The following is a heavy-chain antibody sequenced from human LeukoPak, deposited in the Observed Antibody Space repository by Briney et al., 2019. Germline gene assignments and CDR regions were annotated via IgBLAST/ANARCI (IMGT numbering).Heavy chain of an antibody. CDR2: IYPGDSDT. D-gene: IGHD3-22*01. CDR1: GYSFTSYW. J-gene: IGHJ4*02. Sequence: GESLKISCKGSGYSFTSYWIGWVRQMPGKGLECMGIIYPGDSDTRYSPSFQGQVTISADRSISTAYLQWSSLKASDTAMYYCARHVDYDSSGYYYGDYWGQGTLVTVSS. V-gene: IGHV5-51*01. CDR3: ARHVDYDSSGYYYGDY.